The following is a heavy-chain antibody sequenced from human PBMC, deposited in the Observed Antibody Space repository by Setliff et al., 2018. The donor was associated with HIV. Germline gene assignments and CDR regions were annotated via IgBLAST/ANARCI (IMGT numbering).Heavy chain of an antibody. CDR3: ARGPSGGGFYYMDV. D-gene: IGHD2-15*01. Sequence: PSETLFLTCTVSGDSFSNYYWSWIRQPPGKGLEWIGYVFYTGSATYNPSLKSRVSISVDRSTNRFSLMLHSVTAADTAVYYCARGPSGGGFYYMDVWGKGTTVTVSS. V-gene: IGHV4-59*01. CDR2: VFYTGSA. CDR1: GDSFSNYY. J-gene: IGHJ6*03.